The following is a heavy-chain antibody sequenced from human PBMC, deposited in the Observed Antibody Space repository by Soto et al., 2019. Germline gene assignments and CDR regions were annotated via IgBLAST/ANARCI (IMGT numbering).Heavy chain of an antibody. D-gene: IGHD2-21*01. CDR3: ARDIIAGLFDY. V-gene: IGHV4-34*01. Sequence: QVQLQQWGAGLLKPSETLSLTCAVYGGSFSGYYWTWIRQPPGTGLEWIGEINHSGSTNYNPSLKSRVTISVDTPTNLFSLTMTSVTAADTAVYYCARDIIAGLFDYWGQGTLVNVSS. CDR1: GGSFSGYY. J-gene: IGHJ4*02. CDR2: INHSGST.